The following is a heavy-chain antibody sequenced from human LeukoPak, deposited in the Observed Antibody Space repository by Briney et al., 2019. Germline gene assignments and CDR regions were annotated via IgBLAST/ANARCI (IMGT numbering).Heavy chain of an antibody. CDR3: ARDGAISSDAFDI. CDR1: GGSVDSSDYY. V-gene: IGHV4-30-2*01. J-gene: IGHJ3*02. CDR2: ISHTGGT. D-gene: IGHD1-26*01. Sequence: SETLSLTCTVSGGSVDSSDYYWTWIRRPPGKGLEWIGYISHTGGTYYNSSLLSRVTISLDKSKNQFFLTLGSVTAADTAVYFCARDGAISSDAFDIWGQGTMVTVSS.